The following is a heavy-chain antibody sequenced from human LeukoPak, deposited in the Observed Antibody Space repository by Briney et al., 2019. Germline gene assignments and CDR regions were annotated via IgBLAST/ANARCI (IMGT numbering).Heavy chain of an antibody. J-gene: IGHJ4*02. CDR2: ISYNGGRK. CDR3: ARQEARNYKSEGLDC. CDR1: RFRFSGYA. D-gene: IGHD5-24*01. Sequence: GGSLRLSCVASRFRFSGYAIHWVRQAPRKGLEWVALISYNGGRKDYAESVKGRFTIDRDNSKNTVYLQMNNLRPDDTAIYFCARQEARNYKSEGLDCWGQGSLVTVSS. V-gene: IGHV3-30*04.